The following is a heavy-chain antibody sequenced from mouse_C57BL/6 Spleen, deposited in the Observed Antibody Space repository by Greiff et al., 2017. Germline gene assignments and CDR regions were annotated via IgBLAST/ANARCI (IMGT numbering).Heavy chain of an antibody. D-gene: IGHD1-1*01. Sequence: EVQVVESGGGLVKPGGSLKLSCAASGFTFSDYGMHWVRQAPEKGLEWVAYISSGSSTIYYADTVKGRFTISRDNAKNTLFLQMTSLRSEDTAMYDSAITAVEATAAMDYWGQGTSPTVSS. CDR1: GFTFSDYG. CDR3: AITAVEATAAMDY. CDR2: ISSGSSTI. J-gene: IGHJ4*01. V-gene: IGHV5-17*01.